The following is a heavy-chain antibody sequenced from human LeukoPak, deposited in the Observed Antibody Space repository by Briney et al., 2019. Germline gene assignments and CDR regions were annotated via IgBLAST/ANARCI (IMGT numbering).Heavy chain of an antibody. CDR1: GFTFSSYW. CDR2: INSDGSST. V-gene: IGHV3-74*01. J-gene: IGHJ4*02. D-gene: IGHD3-16*01. Sequence: PGGSLRLSCAASGFTFSSYWMHWVRQAPGKGLVWVSRINSDGSSTSYADSVKGRFTISRDNAKNTLYLQMHIMRAEDKAVYYCARVILVGGSFDYWGQGPLVTASS. CDR3: ARVILVGGSFDY.